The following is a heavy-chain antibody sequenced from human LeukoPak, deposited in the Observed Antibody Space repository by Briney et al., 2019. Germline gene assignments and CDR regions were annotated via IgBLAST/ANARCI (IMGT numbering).Heavy chain of an antibody. J-gene: IGHJ4*02. CDR2: IRSSSTTI. CDR3: ARGGSSWYGDFDY. D-gene: IGHD6-13*01. Sequence: GGFLRLSCAASGFTFSSYSMNWVRQAPGKGLEWVSYIRSSSTTIYYADSVKGRFTISRVNAKNTLYLQMNSLRAEDTAVYYCARGGSSWYGDFDYWGQGALVTVS. V-gene: IGHV3-48*04. CDR1: GFTFSSYS.